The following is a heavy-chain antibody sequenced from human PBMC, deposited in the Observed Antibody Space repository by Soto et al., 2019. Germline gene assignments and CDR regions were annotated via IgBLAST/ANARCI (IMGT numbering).Heavy chain of an antibody. D-gene: IGHD2-15*01. V-gene: IGHV3-49*03. Sequence: LRLSCTTSGFTFADHGMSWIRQAPGKGLDWIGLIRSGRYAAPTEYAASLKGRFTVSRDDSKNIAYLQLNNLHTEDTGVYYCTRAPLRCSGGSCYSADSWGRGTQVTVSS. J-gene: IGHJ4*02. CDR1: GFTFADHG. CDR3: TRAPLRCSGGSCYSADS. CDR2: IRSGRYAAPT.